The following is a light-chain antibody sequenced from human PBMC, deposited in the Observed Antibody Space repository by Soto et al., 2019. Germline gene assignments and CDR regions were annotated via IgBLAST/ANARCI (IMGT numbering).Light chain of an antibody. Sequence: ELVLTQSPDTLSLSPGERGTLSCRASQSVSSSYLAWYQQKPGQAPRLLIYGASSRATGIPDRFSGSGSGTDFTLTISRLEPEDFAVYYCQQYGSSPRTFGQGTKVDIK. CDR3: QQYGSSPRT. J-gene: IGKJ1*01. CDR1: QSVSSSY. V-gene: IGKV3-20*01. CDR2: GAS.